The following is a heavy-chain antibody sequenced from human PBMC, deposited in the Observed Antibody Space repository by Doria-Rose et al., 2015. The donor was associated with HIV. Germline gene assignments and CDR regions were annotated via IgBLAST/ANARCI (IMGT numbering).Heavy chain of an antibody. V-gene: IGHV3-30*18. D-gene: IGHD3-10*01. CDR3: AKKAGLLWFEASHHFDY. Sequence: QVQLVQSGGGVVQPGRSLRLSCAASGFTFNNYGMHRIRQAPGKGLEWVAVISYDGSKKYYADSMQGRFTVSRDNSKNTVFLQLNSLRPEDTAVYYCAKKAGLLWFEASHHFDYWGQGTLVTVSS. CDR1: GFTFNNYG. J-gene: IGHJ4*02. CDR2: ISYDGSKK.